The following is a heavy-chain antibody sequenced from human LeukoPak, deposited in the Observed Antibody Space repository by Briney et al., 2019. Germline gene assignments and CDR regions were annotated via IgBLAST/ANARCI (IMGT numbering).Heavy chain of an antibody. CDR1: GGSISSDGYY. V-gene: IGHV4-39*07. CDR2: MYYSGST. CDR3: VRGVTTIVVVNDH. Sequence: PSETLSLTCTVSGGSISSDGYYWGWIRQSPGKGLEHIGSMYYSGSTYYNPSLKSRVTISADTSKNEFSLKLKSVTAADTAVYYCVRGVTTIVVVNDHWGQGTRVTVSS. J-gene: IGHJ4*02. D-gene: IGHD3-22*01.